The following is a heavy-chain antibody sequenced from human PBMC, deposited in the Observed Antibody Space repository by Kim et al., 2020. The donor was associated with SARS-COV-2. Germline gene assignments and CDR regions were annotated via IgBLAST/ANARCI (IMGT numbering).Heavy chain of an antibody. D-gene: IGHD3-22*01. CDR2: ISYDGSNK. V-gene: IGHV3-30*18. CDR3: AKDQGHGITMTKEGTFDY. CDR1: GFTFSSYG. Sequence: GGSLRLSCAASGFTFSSYGMHWVRQAPGKGLEWVAVISYDGSNKYYADSVKGRFTISRDNSKNTLYLQMNSLRAEDTAVYYCAKDQGHGITMTKEGTFDYWGQGTLVTVSS. J-gene: IGHJ4*02.